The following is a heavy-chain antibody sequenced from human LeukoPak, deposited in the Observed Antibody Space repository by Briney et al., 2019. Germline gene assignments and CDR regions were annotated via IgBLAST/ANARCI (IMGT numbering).Heavy chain of an antibody. J-gene: IGHJ6*03. CDR3: ARRGGYYYYYMDV. V-gene: IGHV3-9*01. Sequence: PGGSLRLSCAASGFTFDDYAMHWVRQAPGKGLEWVSGISWNSGSIGYADSVKGRFTISRDNAKNTLYLQMNSLRAEDTAVYYCARRGGYYYYYMDVWGKGTTVTVSS. D-gene: IGHD2-15*01. CDR1: GFTFDDYA. CDR2: ISWNSGSI.